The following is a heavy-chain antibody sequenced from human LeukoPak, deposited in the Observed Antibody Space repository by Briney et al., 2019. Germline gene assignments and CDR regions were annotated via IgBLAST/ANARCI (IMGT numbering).Heavy chain of an antibody. J-gene: IGHJ3*02. CDR1: GFTFSGYA. V-gene: IGHV3-23*01. CDR2: ISGSGAST. D-gene: IGHD3-10*01. CDR3: AKDMVLSPLALAPTDAFDI. Sequence: GGSLRLSCAASGFTFSGYAMSWVRQVPGKGLEWVSAISGSGASTYYTDSVRGRFTISRDNSKNTLSLQMNSLRAEDTAVYYCAKDMVLSPLALAPTDAFDIWGQGTMVTVSS.